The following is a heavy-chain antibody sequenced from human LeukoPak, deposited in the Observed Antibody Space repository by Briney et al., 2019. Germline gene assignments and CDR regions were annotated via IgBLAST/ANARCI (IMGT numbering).Heavy chain of an antibody. J-gene: IGHJ6*03. CDR1: GFTFSSYA. CDR3: ARGGFICTVVTANNLYYMDV. D-gene: IGHD2-21*02. CDR2: ISYDGSNK. V-gene: IGHV3-30*04. Sequence: PGRSLRLSCAASGFTFSSYAMHWVRQAPGKGLEWVAVISYDGSNKYYADSVKGRFTISRDNSKNTLYLQMNSLRAEDTAVYYCARGGFICTVVTANNLYYMDVWGKGTTVTISS.